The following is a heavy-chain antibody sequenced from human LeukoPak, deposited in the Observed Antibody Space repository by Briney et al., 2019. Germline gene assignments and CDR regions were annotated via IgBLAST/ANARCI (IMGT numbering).Heavy chain of an antibody. J-gene: IGHJ4*02. CDR2: ISGSGGST. CDR1: GFKFSSYA. CDR3: AKDLGTLISGTYYYYFDY. Sequence: GGSLRLSCAASGFKFSSYAMSWVRQAPGKGLEWVSGISGSGGSTYYADSVKGRFTISRDNSKNTLYLQMNSLRAEDSAVYYCAKDLGTLISGTYYYYFDYWGQGTLVTVSS. D-gene: IGHD3-10*01. V-gene: IGHV3-23*01.